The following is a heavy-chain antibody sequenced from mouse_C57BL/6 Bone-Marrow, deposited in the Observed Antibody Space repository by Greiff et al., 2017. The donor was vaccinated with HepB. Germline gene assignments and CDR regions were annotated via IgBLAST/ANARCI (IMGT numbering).Heavy chain of an antibody. V-gene: IGHV5-4*01. D-gene: IGHD4-1*01. CDR2: ISDGGSYT. CDR1: GFTFSSYA. J-gene: IGHJ3*01. Sequence: EVQRVESGGGLVKPGGSLKLSCAASGFTFSSYAMSWVRQTPEKRLEWVATISDGGSYTYYPDNVKGRFTISRDNAKNNLYLQMSHLKSEDTAMYYCARGLGRFAYWGQGTLVTVSA. CDR3: ARGLGRFAY.